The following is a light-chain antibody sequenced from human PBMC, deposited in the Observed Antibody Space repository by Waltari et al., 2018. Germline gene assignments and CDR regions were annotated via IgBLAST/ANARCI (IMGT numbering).Light chain of an antibody. Sequence: EIVLTQSPGTLSLSPGERATLSCRASQSVSSSNLPWIQQKPGQAPRLLIHGASSRATGIPDRFSGIGSGTDFTLTVSRLEPEDFAVYYCQQYGSSPITFGQGTRLEIK. CDR2: GAS. V-gene: IGKV3-20*01. CDR3: QQYGSSPIT. J-gene: IGKJ5*01. CDR1: QSVSSSN.